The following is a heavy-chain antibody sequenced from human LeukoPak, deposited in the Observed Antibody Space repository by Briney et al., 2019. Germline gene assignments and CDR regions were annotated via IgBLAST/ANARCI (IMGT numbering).Heavy chain of an antibody. CDR3: AKDIPSNYVRYFDC. CDR2: VSTSGGST. J-gene: IGHJ4*02. V-gene: IGHV3-23*01. Sequence: PGGSLRLSCAASGFTFSTYAMSWVRQAPGKGLEWVSGVSTSGGSTYYADSVKGRSTISRDNSKNTLYLQMNNLRAEDTAVYYCAKDIPSNYVRYFDCWGQGTLVTVSS. D-gene: IGHD4-11*01. CDR1: GFTFSTYA.